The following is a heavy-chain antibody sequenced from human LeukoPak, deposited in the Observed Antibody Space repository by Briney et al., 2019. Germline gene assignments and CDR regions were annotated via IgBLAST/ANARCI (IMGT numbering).Heavy chain of an antibody. J-gene: IGHJ3*01. CDR3: ASDMSTRVTPISYAFDV. V-gene: IGHV1-46*01. CDR1: ENTFTNYY. CDR2: INPNGDRT. Sequence: ASVKVSCKASENTFTNYYMHWVRQAPGQGLEWLGIINPNGDRTNYAQTFQGRVTMTRDTSTTTVYMELSSLRSGDTAVYYCASDMSTRVTPISYAFDVWGQGTMVTVSS. D-gene: IGHD4-23*01.